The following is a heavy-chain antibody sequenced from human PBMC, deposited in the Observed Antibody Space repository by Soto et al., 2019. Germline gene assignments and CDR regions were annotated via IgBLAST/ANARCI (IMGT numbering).Heavy chain of an antibody. CDR2: ISYDGSNK. CDR3: AASGGYSFPYMGDWFDP. D-gene: IGHD5-18*01. J-gene: IGHJ5*02. Sequence: PGGSLRLSCAASGFTFSSYAMHWVRQAPGKGLEWVAVISYDGSNKYYADSVKGRFTISRDDLKNTLYLQMNNLRADDSAIYFCAASGGYSFPYMGDWFDPWGQGTLVTVSS. V-gene: IGHV3-30-3*01. CDR1: GFTFSSYA.